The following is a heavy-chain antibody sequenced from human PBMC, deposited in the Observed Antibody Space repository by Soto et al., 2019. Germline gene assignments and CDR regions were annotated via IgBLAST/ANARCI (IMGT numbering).Heavy chain of an antibody. V-gene: IGHV6-1*01. Sequence: SQTLSLTCAISWDSVSSNSAAWNWIRQSPSRGLEWLGRTYYRSKWYNDYAVSVKSRITINPDTSKNQFSLQLNSVTPEDTAVYYCARDLSLSGIAVAGTLDHWGQGTLVTVSS. D-gene: IGHD6-19*01. J-gene: IGHJ4*02. CDR2: TYYRSKWYN. CDR1: WDSVSSNSAA. CDR3: ARDLSLSGIAVAGTLDH.